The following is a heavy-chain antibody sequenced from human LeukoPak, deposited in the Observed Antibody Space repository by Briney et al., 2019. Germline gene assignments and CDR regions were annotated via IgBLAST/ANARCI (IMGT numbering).Heavy chain of an antibody. Sequence: GGSLRLSCAASGFTFSGYWMRWVRQAPGKGLEWVANINQDGSEKYYVDSVKGRFTISRDNAKNSLFLPMGSLRVEDTAVYYCARESTAGYNSSWYGFRNWGQGTLVSVSS. CDR1: GFTFSGYW. J-gene: IGHJ1*01. D-gene: IGHD6-13*01. V-gene: IGHV3-7*01. CDR3: ARESTAGYNSSWYGFRN. CDR2: INQDGSEK.